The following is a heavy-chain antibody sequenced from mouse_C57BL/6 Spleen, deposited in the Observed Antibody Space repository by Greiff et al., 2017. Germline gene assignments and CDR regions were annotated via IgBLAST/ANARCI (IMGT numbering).Heavy chain of an antibody. D-gene: IGHD2-5*01. CDR2: IRNKANGYTT. V-gene: IGHV7-3*01. J-gene: IGHJ1*03. CDR1: GFTFTDYY. Sequence: EVKVEESGGGLVQPGGSLSLSCAASGFTFTDYYMSWVRQPPGKALEWLGFIRNKANGYTTEYSASVKGRFTISRDNSQSIFYLQMNALRAEDSATYYCARSNYGYFDVWGTGTTVTVSS. CDR3: ARSNYGYFDV.